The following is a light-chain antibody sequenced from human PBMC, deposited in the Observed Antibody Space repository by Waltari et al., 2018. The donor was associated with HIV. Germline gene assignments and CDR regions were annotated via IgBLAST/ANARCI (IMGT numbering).Light chain of an antibody. CDR2: DVN. J-gene: IGLJ2*01. Sequence: QSALTQPASVSGSPGQSITISCPATSSDIGGYAYVSWYQHLPAKVPKLMIYDVNKRPSGVASRFSGSKSGSTASLTISGLQPEDEADYYCCSYSGSGTLVFGGGTKLIVL. V-gene: IGLV2-23*02. CDR1: SSDIGGYAY. CDR3: CSYSGSGTLV.